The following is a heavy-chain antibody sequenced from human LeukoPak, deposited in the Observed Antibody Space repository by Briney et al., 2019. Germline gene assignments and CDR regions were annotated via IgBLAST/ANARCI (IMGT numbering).Heavy chain of an antibody. J-gene: IGHJ1*01. CDR2: MNPNSGNT. Sequence: ASVKVSCKASGYTFTSYDINWVRQATGQGLEWMGWMNPNSGNTGYAQKFQGRVTMTRDTSISTAYMELSRLRSDDTAVYYCARDHITYYYDSSGSRDVVQHWGQGTLVTVSS. CDR1: GYTFTSYD. CDR3: ARDHITYYYDSSGSRDVVQH. D-gene: IGHD3-22*01. V-gene: IGHV1-8*01.